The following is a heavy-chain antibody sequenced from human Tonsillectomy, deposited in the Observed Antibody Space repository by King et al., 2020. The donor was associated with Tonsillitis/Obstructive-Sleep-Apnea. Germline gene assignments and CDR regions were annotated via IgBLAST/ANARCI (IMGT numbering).Heavy chain of an antibody. CDR2: IKSKTDGGTT. CDR3: TTEVGIVVVDCMDV. J-gene: IGHJ6*01. V-gene: IGHV3-15*07. CDR1: GFTFSNAW. Sequence: QLVQSGGGLVKPGGSLRLSCAASGFTFSNAWMNWVRQAPGKGLEWVGRIKSKTDGGTTDYAAPVKGRFTISRDDSKNTLYLQMNSLKTEDTAVYYCTTEVGIVVVDCMDVWGQGTTVTVSS. D-gene: IGHD2-2*01.